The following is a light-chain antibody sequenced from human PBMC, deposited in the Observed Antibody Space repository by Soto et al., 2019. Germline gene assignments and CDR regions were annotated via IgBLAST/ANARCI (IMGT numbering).Light chain of an antibody. CDR2: RND. Sequence: QSVLTHPPSASGTPGQRVTISCSGSRSNIGSNYVYWYRQLPGTAPNVLIYRNDERPSGVPDRFSGSKSGSSASLAISGLRSEDKADYYCSAWDDSLSGPVFGRGTKLTVL. J-gene: IGLJ3*02. CDR1: RSNIGSNY. V-gene: IGLV1-47*01. CDR3: SAWDDSLSGPV.